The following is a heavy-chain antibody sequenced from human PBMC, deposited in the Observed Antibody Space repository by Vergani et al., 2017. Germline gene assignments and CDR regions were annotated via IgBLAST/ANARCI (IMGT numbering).Heavy chain of an antibody. CDR2: IYHSGST. D-gene: IGHD3-9*01. V-gene: IGHV4-38-2*02. CDR1: GDSITSPYN. J-gene: IGHJ4*02. Sequence: QVQLLESGPGLVKPSETLSLTCRVSGDSITSPYNWGWIRQPPGKGLEWIGNIYHSGSTNYNPSLKSRVTLSVDTSNNHFSLRLNSLTAADTAVYYCARRSGIVYDIFSGTQYFFDFWGQGTLVTVSS. CDR3: ARRSGIVYDIFSGTQYFFDF.